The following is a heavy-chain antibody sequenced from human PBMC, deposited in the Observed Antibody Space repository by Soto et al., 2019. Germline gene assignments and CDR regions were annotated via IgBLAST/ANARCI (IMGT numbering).Heavy chain of an antibody. D-gene: IGHD6-13*01. CDR1: GYSFTSYW. CDR3: ARHRLIAAAGTGIGAFDI. V-gene: IGHV5-51*01. Sequence: PGESLKISCKGSGYSFTSYWIGWVRQMPGKGLEWMGIIYPGDSDTRYSPPFQGQVTISADKSISTAYLQWSSLKASDTAMYYCARHRLIAAAGTGIGAFDIRGQGTMVTV. J-gene: IGHJ3*02. CDR2: IYPGDSDT.